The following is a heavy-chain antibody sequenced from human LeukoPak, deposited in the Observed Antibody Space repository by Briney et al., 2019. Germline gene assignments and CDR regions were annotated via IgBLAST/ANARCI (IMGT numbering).Heavy chain of an antibody. CDR3: ARAKKSSRNQWSCSGGSCSAYWFDP. D-gene: IGHD2-15*01. CDR1: GYTFTSYD. J-gene: IGHJ5*02. V-gene: IGHV1-8*02. Sequence: ASVKVSCKASGYTFTSYDINWVRQATGQGLEWMGWMNPNSGNTGYAQKFQGRVTMTRNTSISTAYMELSSLRSEDTAVYYCARAKKSSRNQWSCSGGSCSAYWFDPWGQGTLVTVSS. CDR2: MNPNSGNT.